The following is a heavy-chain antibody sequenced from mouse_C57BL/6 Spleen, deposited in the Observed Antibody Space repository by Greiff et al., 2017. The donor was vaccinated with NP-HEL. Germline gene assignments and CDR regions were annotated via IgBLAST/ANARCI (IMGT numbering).Heavy chain of an antibody. CDR1: GYTFTDYY. CDR3: ARVDYDQAWFAY. J-gene: IGHJ3*01. Sequence: QVQLQQSGAELVRPGASVKLSCKASGYTFTDYYINWVKQRPGQGLEWIARIYPGSGNTYYNEKFKGKATLTAEKSSSTAYMQLSSLTSEDSAVYFCARVDYDQAWFAYWGQGTLVTVSA. CDR2: IYPGSGNT. D-gene: IGHD2-4*01. V-gene: IGHV1-76*01.